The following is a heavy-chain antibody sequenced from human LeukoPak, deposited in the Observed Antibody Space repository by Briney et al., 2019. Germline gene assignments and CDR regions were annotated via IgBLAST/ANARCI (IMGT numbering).Heavy chain of an antibody. D-gene: IGHD5-12*01. Sequence: GGSLRLSCAASGFTFSNAWVSWVRQAPGKGLEWVGRIKSKTDGGTTDYAAPVKGRFTISRDDSKNTLYLQMNSLKTEDTAVYYCTTGRGYSGYDEDYYYYMDVWGKGTTVTVSS. CDR1: GFTFSNAW. J-gene: IGHJ6*03. CDR2: IKSKTDGGTT. V-gene: IGHV3-15*01. CDR3: TTGRGYSGYDEDYYYYMDV.